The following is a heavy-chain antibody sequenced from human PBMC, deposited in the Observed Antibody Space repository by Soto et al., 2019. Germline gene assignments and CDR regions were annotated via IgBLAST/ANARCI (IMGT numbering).Heavy chain of an antibody. V-gene: IGHV3-23*01. CDR3: AKCWEPLYYYYGMDV. CDR1: GFTFSSYA. D-gene: IGHD1-26*01. Sequence: AGGSLRLSCAASGFTFSSYAMSWVRQAPGKGLEWVSAISGSGGSTYYADSVKGRFTISRDNSKNTLYLQMNSLRAEDTAVYYCAKCWEPLYYYYGMDVWGQGTTVTVSS. J-gene: IGHJ6*02. CDR2: ISGSGGST.